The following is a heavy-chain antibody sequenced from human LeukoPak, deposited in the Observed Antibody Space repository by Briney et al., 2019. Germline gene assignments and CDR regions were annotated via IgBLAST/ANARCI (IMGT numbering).Heavy chain of an antibody. D-gene: IGHD6-19*01. Sequence: SETLSLTCTVSGGSISSYYWSWIRQPPGKGLEWIGYIYYSGSTNYNPSLKSRVTISVDTSKNQFSLKLSSVTAADTAVYYCAASIAVAGVFDYWGQGTLVAVSS. CDR2: IYYSGST. V-gene: IGHV4-59*01. CDR3: AASIAVAGVFDY. J-gene: IGHJ4*02. CDR1: GGSISSYY.